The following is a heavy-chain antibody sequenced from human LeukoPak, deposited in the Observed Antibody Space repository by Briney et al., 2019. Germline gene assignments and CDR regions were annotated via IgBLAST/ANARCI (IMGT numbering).Heavy chain of an antibody. J-gene: IGHJ4*02. CDR1: GFTFSSYS. Sequence: GGSLRLSCAASGFTFSSYSMNWVRQAPGKGLEWVSSISSSSSYIYYADSVKGRFTISRDNAKNSLYLQMNSLRAEDTAVYYCARPRGYSYGFDYWGPGTLVTVSS. D-gene: IGHD5-18*01. V-gene: IGHV3-21*01. CDR2: ISSSSSYI. CDR3: ARPRGYSYGFDY.